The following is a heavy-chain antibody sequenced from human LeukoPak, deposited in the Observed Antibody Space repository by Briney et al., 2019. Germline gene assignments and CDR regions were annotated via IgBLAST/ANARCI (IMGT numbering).Heavy chain of an antibody. CDR3: AKEFRITMTVVVHPFDF. D-gene: IGHD3-22*01. CDR2: INSDGSWT. Sequence: GGSLRLSCVASGNYWMHWVRQALGKGLVWVSHINSDGSWTSYADSVKGRFTISKDKSKNTLYLQMNSLRAEDTAIYYCAKEFRITMTVVVHPFDFWGQGTLVTVSS. V-gene: IGHV3-74*01. CDR1: GNYW. J-gene: IGHJ4*02.